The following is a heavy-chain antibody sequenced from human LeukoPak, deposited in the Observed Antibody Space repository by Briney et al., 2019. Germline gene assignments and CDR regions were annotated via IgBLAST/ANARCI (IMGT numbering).Heavy chain of an antibody. V-gene: IGHV4-59*12. CDR3: ARGHGDYDNWFDP. D-gene: IGHD4-17*01. J-gene: IGHJ5*02. Sequence: SETLSLTCTVSGGSMRGYYWSWIRQPPGKGLEWIGYIYYSGSTTYNPSLKSRVTISVDTSKNQFSLNLSSVTAADTAVYYCARGHGDYDNWFDPWGQGTLVTVSS. CDR1: GGSMRGYY. CDR2: IYYSGST.